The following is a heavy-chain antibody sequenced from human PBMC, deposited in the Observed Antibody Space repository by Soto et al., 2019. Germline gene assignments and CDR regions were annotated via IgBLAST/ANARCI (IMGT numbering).Heavy chain of an antibody. CDR3: AKDNCISTSCYRLDHWFDP. J-gene: IGHJ5*02. CDR2: ISYGGSNK. D-gene: IGHD2-2*01. V-gene: IGHV3-30*18. Sequence: QVQLVESGGGVVQPGRSLRLSCAASGFTFSSYGMHWVRQAPGKGLEWVAVISYGGSNKYYADSVKGRFTISRDTSKNTLYLQMNNLRAEDTAVYYCAKDNCISTSCYRLDHWFDPWGQGTLVTVSS. CDR1: GFTFSSYG.